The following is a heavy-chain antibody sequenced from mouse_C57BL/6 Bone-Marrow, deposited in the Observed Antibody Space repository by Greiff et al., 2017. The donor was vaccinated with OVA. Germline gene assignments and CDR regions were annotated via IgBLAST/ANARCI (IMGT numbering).Heavy chain of an antibody. Sequence: EVQLQQSGPELVKPGASVKISCKASGYSFTGYYMNWVKQSPEKSLEWIGEINPSTGGTTYNQKFKAKATLTVDKSSSTAYMQLKSLTSEDSAVYYCARDGYYWFAYWGHGTLVTVSA. CDR3: ARDGYYWFAY. J-gene: IGHJ3*01. CDR1: GYSFTGYY. D-gene: IGHD2-3*01. CDR2: INPSTGGT. V-gene: IGHV1-42*01.